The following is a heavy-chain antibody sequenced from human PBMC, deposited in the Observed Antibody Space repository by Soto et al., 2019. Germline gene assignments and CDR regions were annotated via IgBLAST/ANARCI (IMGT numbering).Heavy chain of an antibody. Sequence: PGGSLRLSCAASGFTFSSYWMSWVRQAPGKGLEWVANIKQDGSEKYYVDSVKGRFTISRDNAKNSLYLQMNSLRAEDTAVYYCAREGSSWYQYNWFDPWGQGTLVTV. CDR1: GFTFSSYW. CDR3: AREGSSWYQYNWFDP. J-gene: IGHJ5*02. CDR2: IKQDGSEK. V-gene: IGHV3-7*01. D-gene: IGHD6-13*01.